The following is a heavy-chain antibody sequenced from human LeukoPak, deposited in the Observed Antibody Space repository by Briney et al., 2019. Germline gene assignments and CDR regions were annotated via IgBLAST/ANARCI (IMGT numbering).Heavy chain of an antibody. D-gene: IGHD5-18*01. CDR2: IKQDGSEK. CDR1: GFTFVTYW. V-gene: IGHV3-7*03. Sequence: PGGSLRLSCAASGFTFVTYWMTWVRQTPGKGLEWVASIKQDGSEKFYLDSVKGRFTISRDNAKNSLSLQMNNLRAEDTAVYYCATIKRGNIFGYFDFWGQGIPVTVSS. J-gene: IGHJ4*02. CDR3: ATIKRGNIFGYFDF.